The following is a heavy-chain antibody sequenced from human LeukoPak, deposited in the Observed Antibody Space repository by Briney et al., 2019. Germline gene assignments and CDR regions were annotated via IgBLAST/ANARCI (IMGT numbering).Heavy chain of an antibody. CDR3: AREVVGLELERPGYFDY. Sequence: GGSLRLSCAASGFTVSNNYMSWVRQAPGKGLEGVSGLYGGGSTYYADSVKGRFTISRDNSKNTLYLQMNSLRAEDTAVYYCAREVVGLELERPGYFDYWGQGTLVTVSS. D-gene: IGHD1-1*01. V-gene: IGHV3-53*01. CDR1: GFTVSNNY. CDR2: LYGGGST. J-gene: IGHJ4*02.